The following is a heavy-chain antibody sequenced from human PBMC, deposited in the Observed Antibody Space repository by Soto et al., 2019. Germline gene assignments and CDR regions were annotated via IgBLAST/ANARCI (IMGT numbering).Heavy chain of an antibody. CDR3: IWQQDFYYGRAV. J-gene: IGHJ6*02. CDR1: GFSFNPAW. D-gene: IGHD6-13*01. Sequence: PGGCLRLSCAASGFSFNPAWMNWVRQAPGKGLEWVGLIKSKGGGGTADYAAPVKGRFIISRDDSKNTIYLQMNSLKPEDTALYYCIWQQDFYYGRAVWGQGTTVTVSS. V-gene: IGHV3-15*07. CDR2: IKSKGGGGTA.